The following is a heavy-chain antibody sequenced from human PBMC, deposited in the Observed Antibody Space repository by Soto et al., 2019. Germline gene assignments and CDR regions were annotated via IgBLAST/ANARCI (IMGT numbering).Heavy chain of an antibody. V-gene: IGHV1-18*01. CDR2: ISAYNGNT. CDR1: GYTFTSYA. J-gene: IGHJ4*02. Sequence: QVQLVQSGAEVKKPGASVKVSCKASGYTFTSYAISWVRQAPGQGLEWMGGISAYNGNTNYAQKRQGRVTMTTDTSTSTAYRELRSLRSCDTAVYYCARDAPPADYWGQGTLVTVSS. CDR3: ARDAPPADY.